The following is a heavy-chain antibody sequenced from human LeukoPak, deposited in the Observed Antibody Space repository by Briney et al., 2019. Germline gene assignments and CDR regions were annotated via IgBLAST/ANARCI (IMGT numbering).Heavy chain of an antibody. CDR2: ITSSSSTI. V-gene: IGHV3-48*01. J-gene: IGHJ4*02. Sequence: PGGSLRLSCAASGFTFSGYSMNWVRQAPGKGLEWISYITSSSSTIYYADSVKGRFTISRDNSKNTLYLQMNSLRAEDTAVYYCAKVVIHLGFDYWGQGTLVTVSS. CDR1: GFTFSGYS. D-gene: IGHD3-16*02. CDR3: AKVVIHLGFDY.